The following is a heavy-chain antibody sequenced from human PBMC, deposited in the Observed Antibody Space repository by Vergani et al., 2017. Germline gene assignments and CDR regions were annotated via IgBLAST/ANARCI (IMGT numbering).Heavy chain of an antibody. J-gene: IGHJ4*02. Sequence: QVHLVQSGAEVKKPGASVKVSCKASGYTFTGYYMHWVRQAPGQGLEWMGGINPNSGGTNYAQKFQGRVTMTRDTSISTAYMELSRLRSDDTAVYYCAKSTYYYDSSGYSSAYDYWGQGTLVTVSS. D-gene: IGHD3-22*01. CDR2: INPNSGGT. CDR1: GYTFTGYY. CDR3: AKSTYYYDSSGYSSAYDY. V-gene: IGHV1-2*02.